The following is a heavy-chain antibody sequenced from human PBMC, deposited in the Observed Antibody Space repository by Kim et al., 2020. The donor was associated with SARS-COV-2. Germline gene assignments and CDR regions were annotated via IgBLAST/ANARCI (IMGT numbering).Heavy chain of an antibody. CDR2: IKSDGGSI. D-gene: IGHD2-2*02. CDR1: GFTFSSDW. J-gene: IGHJ6*01. V-gene: IGHV3-74*01. CDR3: ARWGCISTNCHSQHGMDV. Sequence: GGSLRLSCVASGFTFSSDWMHWVRQAPGKGLVWVARIKSDGGSISYADSVKGRFTISRDNAKNTLYLQMNSLRAEDTAVYSCARWGCISTNCHSQHGMDV.